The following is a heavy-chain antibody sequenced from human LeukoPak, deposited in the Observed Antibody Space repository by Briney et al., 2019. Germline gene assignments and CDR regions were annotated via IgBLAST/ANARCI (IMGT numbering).Heavy chain of an antibody. V-gene: IGHV3-7*01. Sequence: GGSLRLSCAASGFTFSIYWMSWVRQAPGKGLEWVANIKQDGSGKYYVGSVKGRFTISRDNAKNSLYLQMNSLRAEDRAVYYCTRSDCSGGGCYSVRAFDIWGQGTMVAVSS. D-gene: IGHD2-15*01. CDR1: GFTFSIYW. J-gene: IGHJ3*02. CDR2: IKQDGSGK. CDR3: TRSDCSGGGCYSVRAFDI.